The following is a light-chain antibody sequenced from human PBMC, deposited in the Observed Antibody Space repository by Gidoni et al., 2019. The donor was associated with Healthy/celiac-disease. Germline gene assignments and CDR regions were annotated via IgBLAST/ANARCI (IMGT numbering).Light chain of an antibody. CDR3: QQLNSYPFT. CDR1: QGISSY. J-gene: IGKJ3*01. CDR2: AAS. V-gene: IGKV1-9*01. Sequence: DIQLTQSPSFLSASVGDRVTITCRASQGISSYLAWYQQRPGKAPKLLIYAASTLQSGVPSRFSGSGSGTEFTLTISSLQPEDFATYYCQQLNSYPFTFAPXTNVDIK.